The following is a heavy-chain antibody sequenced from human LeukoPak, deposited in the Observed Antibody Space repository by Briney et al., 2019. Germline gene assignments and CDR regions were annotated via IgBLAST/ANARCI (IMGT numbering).Heavy chain of an antibody. D-gene: IGHD2-15*01. CDR2: IIPIFGTA. CDR1: GGTFSSYA. J-gene: IGHJ4*02. Sequence: GSSVKVSCKASGGTFSSYAISWVRQAPGQGLEWMGGIIPIFGTANYAQKFQGRVTITADESTSTAYMELSSLRSEDTAVYYCATHPLGYCSGGICYGGFDYWGQGTLVTVSS. V-gene: IGHV1-69*01. CDR3: ATHPLGYCSGGICYGGFDY.